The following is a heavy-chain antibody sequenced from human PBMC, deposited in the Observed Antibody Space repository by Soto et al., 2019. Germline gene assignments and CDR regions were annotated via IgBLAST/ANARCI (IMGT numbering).Heavy chain of an antibody. J-gene: IGHJ4*02. V-gene: IGHV4-34*01. Sequence: SETLSLTCAVYGGSFSGYYWSWIRQPPGKGLEWIGEINHSGSTNYNPSLKSRVTISVDTSKNQFSLKLSSVTAADTAVYYCARDSLGAARGSFDYWGQGTLVTVSS. CDR2: INHSGST. CDR3: ARDSLGAARGSFDY. CDR1: GGSFSGYY. D-gene: IGHD6-6*01.